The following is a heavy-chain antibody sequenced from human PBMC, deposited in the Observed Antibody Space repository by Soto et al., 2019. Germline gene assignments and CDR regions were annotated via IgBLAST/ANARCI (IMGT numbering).Heavy chain of an antibody. J-gene: IGHJ5*02. CDR3: ARGVATIGP. Sequence: SETKSLTCAVYGGSISGYYWSWIRQPPGKGLEWIGYIYYSGSTNYNPSFKSRVTISVDTPKNQFSLKLTSVTAADTAVYYCARGVATIGPWGQGTLVTVS. V-gene: IGHV4-59*01. CDR1: GGSISGYY. D-gene: IGHD5-12*01. CDR2: IYYSGST.